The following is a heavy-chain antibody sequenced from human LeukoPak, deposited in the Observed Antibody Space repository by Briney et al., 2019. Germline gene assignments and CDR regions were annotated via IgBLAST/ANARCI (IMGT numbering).Heavy chain of an antibody. D-gene: IGHD1-1*01. J-gene: IGHJ6*02. Sequence: GASVNVSCKASGYTFTSYGISWVRQAPGQGLEWMGWISAYNGNTNYAQKLQGRVTMTTDTSTSTAYMELRSLRSDDTAVYYCARDLEPPYYYYYYGMDVWGQGTTVTVSS. CDR2: ISAYNGNT. CDR3: ARDLEPPYYYYYYGMDV. CDR1: GYTFTSYG. V-gene: IGHV1-18*01.